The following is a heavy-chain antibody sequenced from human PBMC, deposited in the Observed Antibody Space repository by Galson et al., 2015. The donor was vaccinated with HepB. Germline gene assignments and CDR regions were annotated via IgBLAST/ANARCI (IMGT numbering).Heavy chain of an antibody. V-gene: IGHV4-59*02. J-gene: IGHJ6*02. CDR3: ARDHWMSDYYFYGMDV. D-gene: IGHD2-2*03. Sequence: TLSLTCTVSGGSVRSHYWSWIRQTPGKGLESIAYIYYNGKTNYNPSLKSRVTISVDTSNNQISLNLNSVTAADSAVYYCARDHWMSDYYFYGMDVWGQGTTVTVSS. CDR2: IYYNGKT. CDR1: GGSVRSHY.